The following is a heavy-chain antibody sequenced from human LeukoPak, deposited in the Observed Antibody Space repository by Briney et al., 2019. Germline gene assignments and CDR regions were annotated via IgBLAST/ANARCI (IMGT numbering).Heavy chain of an antibody. CDR1: GFTFSSYS. CDR2: ISSSSSYL. Sequence: PGGSLRLSCAASGFTFSSYSMNWVRQAPGKGLEWVSSISSSSSYLYYADSVKGRFTISRDNAKNSLYLQMNSLRAEDTAVYYCARFPADFWSGYLFYFDYWGQGTLVTVSS. J-gene: IGHJ4*02. D-gene: IGHD3-3*01. V-gene: IGHV3-21*01. CDR3: ARFPADFWSGYLFYFDY.